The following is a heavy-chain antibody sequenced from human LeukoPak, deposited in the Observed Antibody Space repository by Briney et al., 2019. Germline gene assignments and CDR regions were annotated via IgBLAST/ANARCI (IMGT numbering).Heavy chain of an antibody. CDR2: MSTNSGNT. J-gene: IGHJ4*02. CDR1: GSGFTSSG. Sequence: GTSVKLSRKCAGSGFTSSGINWGGQAQGQGDEGMGWMSTNSGNTRYAQTFQGRVTITRNTSIPTTYMELSSLRSEDTAVYYCARRSAYGSGSYYVDYWGQGTLVTVSS. D-gene: IGHD3-10*01. CDR3: ARRSAYGSGSYYVDY. V-gene: IGHV1-8*03.